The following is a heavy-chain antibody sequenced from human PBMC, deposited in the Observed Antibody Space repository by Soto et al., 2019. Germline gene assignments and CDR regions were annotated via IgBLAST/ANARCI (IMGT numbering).Heavy chain of an antibody. V-gene: IGHV1-18*01. D-gene: IGHD2-2*01. J-gene: IGHJ4*02. CDR3: ARLEYQLLPGDY. Sequence: ASVKVCCKASGYTFNSYGISWVRQAPGQGLEWMGWISAYNGNTNYAQKLQGRVTMTTDTSTSTAYMELRSLRSDDTAVYYCARLEYQLLPGDYWGQGTLVTVSS. CDR2: ISAYNGNT. CDR1: GYTFNSYG.